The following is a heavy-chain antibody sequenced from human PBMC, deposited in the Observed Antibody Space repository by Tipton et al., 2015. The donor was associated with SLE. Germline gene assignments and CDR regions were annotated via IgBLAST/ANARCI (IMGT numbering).Heavy chain of an antibody. V-gene: IGHV3-23*03. Sequence: SLRLSCAASGFSFSSYAMSWVRQAPGKGLEWVSIIYSGGGSTHYADSLKGRFTISRDDSKNTLYLQMNSLTMEDTAVYYCAKEGVPGYEDLYFWGQGIPVTVSS. CDR2: IYSGGGST. D-gene: IGHD5-12*01. J-gene: IGHJ4*02. CDR1: GFSFSSYA. CDR3: AKEGVPGYEDLYF.